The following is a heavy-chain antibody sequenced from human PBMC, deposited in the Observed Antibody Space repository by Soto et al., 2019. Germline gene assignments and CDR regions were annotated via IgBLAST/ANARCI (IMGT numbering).Heavy chain of an antibody. CDR2: ISGSGGSK. J-gene: IGHJ6*03. V-gene: IGHV3-23*01. Sequence: GGSLRLSCAASGFTFSSYAMSWVRQAPGKGLEWVSAISGSGGSKYYADSGKGRFTNSRDNSKNTLYLQMNSPRAEDTAVYECAKGCSGGSCYPDYYYYYYMDVWGKGTTVTVSS. D-gene: IGHD2-15*01. CDR1: GFTFSSYA. CDR3: AKGCSGGSCYPDYYYYYYMDV.